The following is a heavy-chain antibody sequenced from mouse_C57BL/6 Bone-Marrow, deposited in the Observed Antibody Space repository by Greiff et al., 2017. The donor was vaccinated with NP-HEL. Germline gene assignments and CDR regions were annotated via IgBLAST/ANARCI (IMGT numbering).Heavy chain of an antibody. CDR3: ARGDYGSNYVYFDY. CDR1: GYTFTDYY. CDR2: INPYNGGT. V-gene: IGHV1-19*01. D-gene: IGHD1-1*01. Sequence: EVQRVESGPVLVKPGASVKMSCKASGYTFTDYYMNWVKQSPGKSLEWIGVINPYNGGTSYNQKFKGKATLTVDKSSSTAYMELNSLTSEDSAVYYCARGDYGSNYVYFDYWGQGTTLTVSS. J-gene: IGHJ2*01.